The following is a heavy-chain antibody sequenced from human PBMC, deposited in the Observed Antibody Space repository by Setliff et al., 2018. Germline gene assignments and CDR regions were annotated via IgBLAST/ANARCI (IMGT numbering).Heavy chain of an antibody. CDR1: GDSISSGDYF. J-gene: IGHJ4*02. CDR3: ARESRYYYDNLGTLDY. D-gene: IGHD3-22*01. Sequence: SETLSLTCTVSGDSISSGDYFWSWIRQPPGKGLEWIAYIYHSGSAYYNPSLKSRVTMFVATSKNQFSLKVSSVAAADTAVYYCARESRYYYDNLGTLDYWGQGTLVTVSS. CDR2: IYHSGSA. V-gene: IGHV4-30-4*08.